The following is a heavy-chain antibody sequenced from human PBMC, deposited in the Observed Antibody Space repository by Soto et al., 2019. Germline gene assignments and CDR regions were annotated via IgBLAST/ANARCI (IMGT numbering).Heavy chain of an antibody. V-gene: IGHV5-51*01. CDR2: IYPGDSDT. Sequence: PGESLKISCEASGYVFANYWIGWARQMPGKGLEWMGIIYPGDSDTTYSPSFQGHVTISADKSVSTAYMQWSSLEASDNNIYYCARAPRPGWFQHLNHWGQGTLVTVSS. D-gene: IGHD6-19*01. CDR3: ARAPRPGWFQHLNH. J-gene: IGHJ5*02. CDR1: GYVFANYW.